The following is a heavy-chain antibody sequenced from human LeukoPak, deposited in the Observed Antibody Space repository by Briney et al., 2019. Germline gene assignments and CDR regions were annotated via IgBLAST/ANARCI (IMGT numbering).Heavy chain of an antibody. V-gene: IGHV3-23*01. CDR1: GFSFSNYA. CDR2: ISDSGSTA. J-gene: IGHJ4*02. CDR3: AKDMQTWPRFPDY. Sequence: GGSLRLSCGAYGFSFSNYAMTWVRQAPGKGLEWVSGISDSGSTAFYADSVKGRFTSSRDNPKNTLYLQINSLRAEDTAVYYCAKDMQTWPRFPDYWGQGTLVTVSS. D-gene: IGHD5-12*01.